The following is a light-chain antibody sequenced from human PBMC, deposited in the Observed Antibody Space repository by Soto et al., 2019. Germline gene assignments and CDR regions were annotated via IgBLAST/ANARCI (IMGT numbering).Light chain of an antibody. Sequence: EIVLTQSPGTLSLSPGETATLSCRASQTIGRAYLAWYQQKPGQAPRLLIFGSSSRATGIPDRFSGRGSGADFTLTISRLEPEDFVVYYCQQYASSPLLTFGGGTKVEIK. CDR1: QTIGRAY. CDR2: GSS. CDR3: QQYASSPLLT. V-gene: IGKV3-20*01. J-gene: IGKJ4*01.